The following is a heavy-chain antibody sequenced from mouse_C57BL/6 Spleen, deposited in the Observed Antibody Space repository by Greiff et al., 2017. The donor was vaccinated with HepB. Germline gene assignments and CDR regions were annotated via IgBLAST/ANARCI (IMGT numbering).Heavy chain of an antibody. CDR2: ISDGGSYT. Sequence: EVKLEESGGGLVKPGGSLKLSCAASGFTFSSYAMSWVRQTPEKRLEWVATISDGGSYTYYPDNVKGRFTISRDNAKNNLYLQMSHLSSEDTAMYSCESVWDEDYFDYWGQGTTLTVSS. V-gene: IGHV5-4*03. D-gene: IGHD4-1*01. CDR3: ESVWDEDYFDY. CDR1: GFTFSSYA. J-gene: IGHJ2*01.